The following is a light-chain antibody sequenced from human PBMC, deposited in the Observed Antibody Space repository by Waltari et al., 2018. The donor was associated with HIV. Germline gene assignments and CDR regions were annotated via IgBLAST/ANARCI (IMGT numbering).Light chain of an antibody. CDR3: QVWDSSSDTYV. CDR1: NIGSKS. V-gene: IGLV3-21*04. Sequence: VAPGKTARITCGGNNIGSKSVHWYQQKPGQAPVLVIYYDSDRPSGIPERFSGSNSGNTATLTISRVEAGDEVDYYCQVWDSSSDTYVFGTGTKVTVL. J-gene: IGLJ1*01. CDR2: YDS.